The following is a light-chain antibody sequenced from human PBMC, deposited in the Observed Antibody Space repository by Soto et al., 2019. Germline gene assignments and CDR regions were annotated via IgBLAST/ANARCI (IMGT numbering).Light chain of an antibody. J-gene: IGKJ5*01. CDR3: QQHYNVPIT. V-gene: IGKV4-1*01. Sequence: DIVMTQSPDSLAVSLGERATINCKSTQSVLSTSNNKNCLAWWQQKPGQPPKLLIYWASTRESGVPDRFSGSASGTDFTLTISRLQAEDVAVYYCQQHYNVPITFGQGTRVEIK. CDR2: WAS. CDR1: QSVLSTSNNKNC.